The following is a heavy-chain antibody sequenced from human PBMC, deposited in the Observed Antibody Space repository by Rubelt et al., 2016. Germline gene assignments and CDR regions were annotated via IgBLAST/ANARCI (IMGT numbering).Heavy chain of an antibody. D-gene: IGHD2-15*01. CDR2: INHSGST. CDR1: GGSFSGYY. CDR3: ARDGCSGGSCYSEDY. J-gene: IGHJ4*02. Sequence: QVQLQQWGAGLLKPSETLSLTCAVYGGSFSGYYWSWIRQPPGKGLEWIGEINHSGSTNYNPSLMSRVTISVDTSKNQFSLKLSAVTAADTAVYYCARDGCSGGSCYSEDYWGQGTLVTVSS. V-gene: IGHV4-34*01.